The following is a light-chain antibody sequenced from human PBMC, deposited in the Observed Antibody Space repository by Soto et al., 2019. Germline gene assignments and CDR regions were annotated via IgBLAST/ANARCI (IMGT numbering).Light chain of an antibody. CDR2: GAF. V-gene: IGKV3-15*01. CDR1: QSVSYN. Sequence: EIVMTQSPATLSVSPGETATLSCRASQSVSYNLAWYQQKPGQGPRLLIYGAFTRATGIPARFSGSGSGNGVTLTHHNPEVEDFAVYYCQQYKNWPPLTFGGGTKVEIK. J-gene: IGKJ4*01. CDR3: QQYKNWPPLT.